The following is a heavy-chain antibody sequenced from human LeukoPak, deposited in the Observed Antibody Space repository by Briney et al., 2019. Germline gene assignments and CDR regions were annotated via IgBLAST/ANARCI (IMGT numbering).Heavy chain of an antibody. D-gene: IGHD6-13*01. J-gene: IGHJ4*02. V-gene: IGHV3-48*03. CDR3: ARVSSSFYPFDY. Sequence: PGGSVRLSCAASGFTFSSCEMNWVRQAPGKGLEWLSYISSSGSTIYYADSVKGRFTISRDNAKNSLYLQMNSLRAEDTAVYYCARVSSSFYPFDYWGQGTLVTVSS. CDR1: GFTFSSCE. CDR2: ISSSGSTI.